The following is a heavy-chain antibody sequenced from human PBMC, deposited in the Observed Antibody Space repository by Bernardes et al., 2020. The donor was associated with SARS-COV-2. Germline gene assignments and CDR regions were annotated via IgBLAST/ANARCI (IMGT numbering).Heavy chain of an antibody. D-gene: IGHD5-18*01. CDR2: ISSSSSTI. V-gene: IGHV3-48*02. CDR3: ASGYSLSS. J-gene: IGHJ4*02. Sequence: GGSLRLSCAASGFTFSSYTMNWVRQAPGKGLEWVSYISSSSSTIYYADSVKGRFTISRDNAKNSLHLQMNSLRDEDTAVYYCASGYSLSSWGQGTLVTVSS. CDR1: GFTFSSYT.